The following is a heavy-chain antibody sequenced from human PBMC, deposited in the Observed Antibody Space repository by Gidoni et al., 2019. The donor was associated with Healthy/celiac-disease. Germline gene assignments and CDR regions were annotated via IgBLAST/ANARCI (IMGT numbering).Heavy chain of an antibody. J-gene: IGHJ4*02. CDR1: GFTFSSYE. CDR2: ISSSGSTI. D-gene: IGHD5-12*01. V-gene: IGHV3-48*03. Sequence: EVQLVESGGGLVQPGVSLRLSCAASGFTFSSYEMNWVRQAPGKGLEWVSYISSSGSTIYYADSVKGRFTISRDNAKNSLYLQMNSLRAEDTAVYYCARVAGGDSGYDFWGQGTLVTVSS. CDR3: ARVAGGDSGYDF.